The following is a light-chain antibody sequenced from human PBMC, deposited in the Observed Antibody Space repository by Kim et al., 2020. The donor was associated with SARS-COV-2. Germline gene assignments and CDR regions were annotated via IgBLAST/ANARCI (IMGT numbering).Light chain of an antibody. J-gene: IGKJ2*01. CDR2: AAS. CDR1: RSVSTS. V-gene: IGKV1-39*01. CDR3: QQTYSTPHT. Sequence: VFEGDGVAITCRASRSVSTSLNWYQQKPGKAPKLLIYAASHLQSGVPSRFSGSGSGTGFTLTITSLQPDDLATYFCQQTYSTPHTFGPGTKVDIK.